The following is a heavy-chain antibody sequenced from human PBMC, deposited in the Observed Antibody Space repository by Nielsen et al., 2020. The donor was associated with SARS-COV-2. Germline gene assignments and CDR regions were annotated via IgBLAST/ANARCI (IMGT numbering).Heavy chain of an antibody. J-gene: IGHJ4*02. D-gene: IGHD3-16*01. CDR3: ARRHMIPFGAGTYHFDF. CDR2: IYPGDSET. V-gene: IGHV5-51*01. CDR1: GYSFSSYW. Sequence: GESLKISCEASGYSFSSYWIAWVRQRPGKGLVWMGIIYPGDSETKYSPSFQGQVTMSVDKSLRTAYLQWRTLKASDTAMYYCARRHMIPFGAGTYHFDFWGQGTLVTVSS.